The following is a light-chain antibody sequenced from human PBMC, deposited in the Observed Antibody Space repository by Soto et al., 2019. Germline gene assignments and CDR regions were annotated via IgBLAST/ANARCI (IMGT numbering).Light chain of an antibody. CDR3: QQRTILAIT. CDR2: DTS. J-gene: IGKJ5*01. V-gene: IGKV3-11*01. CDR1: QSVNNY. Sequence: EIVLTQSPATQSLSPGDSVTLSCRASQSVNNYVAWYQQKPGQAPRLLIYDTSTRATGIPARFSGSGSGTDFTFTITSLEPEDFAVYYCQQRTILAITFGQGTRLEIK.